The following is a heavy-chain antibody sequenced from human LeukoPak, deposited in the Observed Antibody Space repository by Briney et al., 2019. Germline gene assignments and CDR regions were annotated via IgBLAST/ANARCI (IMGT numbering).Heavy chain of an antibody. CDR2: ISSSDTYI. CDR1: GFTFSSYS. V-gene: IGHV3-21*01. CDR3: AKIGYNDAFDI. Sequence: GGSLRLSCAASGFTFSSYSMNWVRQAPGKGLEWVSSISSSDTYIYHADSVKGRFTISRDNAKNSLYLQMNSLRAEDTAVYYCAKIGYNDAFDIWGQGTMVTVSS. J-gene: IGHJ3*02. D-gene: IGHD5-24*01.